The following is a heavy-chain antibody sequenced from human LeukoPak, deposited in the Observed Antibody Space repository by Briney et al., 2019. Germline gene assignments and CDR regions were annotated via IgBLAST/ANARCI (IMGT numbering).Heavy chain of an antibody. Sequence: PSETLSLTCAVYGGSFSGYYWSWIRQPPGKGLEWLGEINHSGSTNYNPSLKSRVTISLDTSKNHFSLKLSSVTAADTAVYYCARGPRFGELLWHWFDPWGQGTLVTVSS. J-gene: IGHJ5*02. D-gene: IGHD3-10*01. CDR3: ARGPRFGELLWHWFDP. CDR2: INHSGST. CDR1: GGSFSGYY. V-gene: IGHV4-34*01.